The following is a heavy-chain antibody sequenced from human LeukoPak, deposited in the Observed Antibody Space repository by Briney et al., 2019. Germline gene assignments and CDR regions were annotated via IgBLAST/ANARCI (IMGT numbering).Heavy chain of an antibody. J-gene: IGHJ4*02. CDR1: GFTFSSYS. CDR2: ISSSSSYI. Sequence: GGSLRLSCAASGFTFSSYSMNWVRQAPGKGLEWVSSISSSSSYIYYADSVKGRFTISRDNAKNSLYLQMNSLRAEDTAVYYCAKDSEGLSRGLYFDYWGQGTLVTVSS. CDR3: AKDSEGLSRGLYFDY. V-gene: IGHV3-21*01. D-gene: IGHD3-10*01.